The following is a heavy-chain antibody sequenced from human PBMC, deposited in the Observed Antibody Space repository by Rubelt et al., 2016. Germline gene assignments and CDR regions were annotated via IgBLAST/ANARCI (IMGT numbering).Heavy chain of an antibody. CDR2: INHSGST. V-gene: IGHV4-34*01. CDR1: GGSFSGYY. Sequence: QVQLRQWGAGLLKPSETLSVTCAVYGGSFSGYYWSWIRQPPGKGLEWIGEINHSGSTNYNPSLKSRATISVDTSKNQVSLKLCSVTAADTALYYCARLGPGSTSHAFDIWGQGTMVTVSS. J-gene: IGHJ3*02. CDR3: ARLGPGSTSHAFDI. D-gene: IGHD3-10*01.